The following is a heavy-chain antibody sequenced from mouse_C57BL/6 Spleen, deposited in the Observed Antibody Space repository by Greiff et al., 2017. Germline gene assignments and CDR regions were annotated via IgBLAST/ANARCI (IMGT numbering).Heavy chain of an antibody. CDR2: IYPGDGDT. D-gene: IGHD1-1*02. J-gene: IGHJ3*01. CDR3: AREDYLPWFAY. Sequence: QFQLQQSGAELVKPGASVKISCKASGYAFSSYWMNWVKQRPGKGLEWIGQIYPGDGDTNYNGKFKGKATLTADKSSSTAYMQLISLTSEDSAVYFCAREDYLPWFAYWGQGTLVTVAA. V-gene: IGHV1-80*01. CDR1: GYAFSSYW.